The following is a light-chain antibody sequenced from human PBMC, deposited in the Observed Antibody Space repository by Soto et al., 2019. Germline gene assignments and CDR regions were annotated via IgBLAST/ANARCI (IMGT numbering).Light chain of an antibody. CDR2: GVS. Sequence: QSALTQRASVSGSPGQSITISCTGTSSDIGSHNFVSWHQQHPGKAPKFIIYGVSNRPSGVSNRFSGSKSGNTASLTISGLQADDEADYYCSSYTSTYIWVFGGGTQLTVL. J-gene: IGLJ3*02. V-gene: IGLV2-14*01. CDR3: SSYTSTYIWV. CDR1: SSDIGSHNF.